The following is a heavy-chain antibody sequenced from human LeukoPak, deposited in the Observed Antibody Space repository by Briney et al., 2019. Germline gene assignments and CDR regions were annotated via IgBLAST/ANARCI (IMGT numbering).Heavy chain of an antibody. V-gene: IGHV1-46*01. CDR2: INPSGGST. CDR3: ARVEGDPRGLEYFQH. J-gene: IGHJ1*01. Sequence: ASVKVSCKASGYTFTSYYMHWVRQAPGQGLEWMGIINPSGGSTSYAQKFQGRVTMTRDTSTSTVYMGLSSLRSEDTAVYYCARVEGDPRGLEYFQHWGQGTLVTVSS. CDR1: GYTFTSYY. D-gene: IGHD2-21*02.